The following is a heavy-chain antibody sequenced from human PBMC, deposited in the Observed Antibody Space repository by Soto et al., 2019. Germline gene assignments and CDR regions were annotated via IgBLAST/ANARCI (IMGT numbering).Heavy chain of an antibody. Sequence: QVQLQESGTGLVKPSGTLSITCAVSGGSVTISNWWSWVRQTPGKGLEWIGQIHHSGSTNYNPSLKSRVTISGDKSTNQFSLEMKSVTAADTAVYYCARGGYYFYMDVWGKGTTVTVSS. CDR1: GGSVTISNW. D-gene: IGHD1-26*01. V-gene: IGHV4-4*02. CDR2: IHHSGST. J-gene: IGHJ6*03. CDR3: ARGGYYFYMDV.